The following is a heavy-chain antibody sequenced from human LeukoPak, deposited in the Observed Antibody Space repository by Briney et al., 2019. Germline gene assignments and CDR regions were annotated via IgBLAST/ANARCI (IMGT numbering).Heavy chain of an antibody. J-gene: IGHJ4*02. D-gene: IGHD5-18*01. Sequence: SVKVSCKASGGTFSSYAINWVRQAPGQGLEWMGGITPIIGTANYAQKFQGRVTITTDESTSTAYMELTNLRSEDTAVYYCASPDAAMESAFDYWGQGTLVTVSS. CDR2: ITPIIGTA. CDR1: GGTFSSYA. V-gene: IGHV1-69*05. CDR3: ASPDAAMESAFDY.